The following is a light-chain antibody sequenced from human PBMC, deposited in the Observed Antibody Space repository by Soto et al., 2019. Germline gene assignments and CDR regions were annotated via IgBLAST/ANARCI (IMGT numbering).Light chain of an antibody. Sequence: DIQMTQSPSTLSASVGDRVTITCRASRSISNWLAWYQQRPGIAPKLLIFDASILQSGVPSRFSGSGSGTDFTLTISSLQPEDFATYYCQQTYSTRFTFGPGTKVDIK. CDR3: QQTYSTRFT. CDR2: DAS. CDR1: RSISNW. J-gene: IGKJ3*01. V-gene: IGKV1-5*01.